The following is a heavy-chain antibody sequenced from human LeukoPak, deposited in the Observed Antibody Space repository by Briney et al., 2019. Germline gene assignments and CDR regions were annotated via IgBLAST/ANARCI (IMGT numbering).Heavy chain of an antibody. V-gene: IGHV3-11*01. J-gene: IGHJ4*02. CDR2: ISGSGTTM. CDR3: AKGHTYGMI. D-gene: IGHD2-8*01. CDR1: GFTFSDYY. Sequence: PGGSLRLFCAASGFTFSDYYMSWIRHTPGKGPEWVSYISGSGTTMVYAMYVKGRFTISRDNAKYSLYLQMNSLDAEDTAVYYCAKGHTYGMIWGQRTLGSVSS.